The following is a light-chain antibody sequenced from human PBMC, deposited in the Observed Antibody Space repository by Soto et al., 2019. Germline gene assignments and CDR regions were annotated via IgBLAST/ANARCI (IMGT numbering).Light chain of an antibody. Sequence: QSVLTQPPSASGTRGQRVTMSGSGSSSNIGSNYVYWYQQFPGTTPKLLIFDDTQRASGVPDRVSGSKSGTSASLAISGLRSEDAADYYCSVWDTSLSGWAFGGGTQLTVL. CDR3: SVWDTSLSGWA. CDR2: DDT. CDR1: SSNIGSNY. V-gene: IGLV1-47*02. J-gene: IGLJ3*02.